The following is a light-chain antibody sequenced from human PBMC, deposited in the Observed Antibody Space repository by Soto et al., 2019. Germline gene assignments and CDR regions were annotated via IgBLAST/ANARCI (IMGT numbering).Light chain of an antibody. J-gene: IGLJ3*02. CDR3: CSYAGNYNWV. V-gene: IGLV2-11*01. CDR1: SSDVGGYNY. CDR2: NVS. Sequence: QSALTQPRSVSGSPGQSVTISCSGTSSDVGGYNYVSWYQQHPGKAPKVIIYNVSKRPSGVPDRFSGSKSGNTASLTISGLQAEDEADYYCCSYAGNYNWVFGGGTKLTVL.